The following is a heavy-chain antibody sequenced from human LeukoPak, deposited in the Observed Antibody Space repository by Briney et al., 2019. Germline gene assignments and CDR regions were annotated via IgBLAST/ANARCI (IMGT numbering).Heavy chain of an antibody. J-gene: IGHJ6*03. CDR2: LIPIFGRA. CDR3: ARGRRSGYSSSWYDYYYYYMDV. V-gene: IGHV1-69*05. D-gene: IGHD6-13*01. CDR1: GGTFSRYA. Sequence: SVKVSCKASGGTFSRYAISWVRQAPGQGLEGMGGLIPIFGRANYAQKFQGRVTITTDESTSTAYMELSSLRSEDTAVYYCARGRRSGYSSSWYDYYYYYMDVWGKGTTVTVSS.